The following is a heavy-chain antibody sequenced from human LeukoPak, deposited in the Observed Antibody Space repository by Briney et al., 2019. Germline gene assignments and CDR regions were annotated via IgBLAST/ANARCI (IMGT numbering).Heavy chain of an antibody. CDR2: IYYSGST. D-gene: IGHD6-13*01. V-gene: IGHV4-59*01. Sequence: PSETLSLTCTVSGGSISSYYWSWIRQPPGKGLEWIGYIYYSGSTNYNPSLKSRVTISVDTSKNQFSLKLSSVTAADTAVYYCARYLSIAAAGRDYFDYWGQGTLVTVSS. J-gene: IGHJ4*02. CDR3: ARYLSIAAAGRDYFDY. CDR1: GGSISSYY.